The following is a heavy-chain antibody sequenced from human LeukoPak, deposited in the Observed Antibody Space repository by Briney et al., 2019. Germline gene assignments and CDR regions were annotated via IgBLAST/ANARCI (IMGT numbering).Heavy chain of an antibody. CDR2: IYTSGST. CDR3: ARERLLTGYSYSDY. D-gene: IGHD3-9*01. J-gene: IGHJ4*02. V-gene: IGHV4-61*02. Sequence: PSQTLSLTCTVSGGSNSSGSYYWSWIRQPAGKGLEWIGRIYTSGSTNYNPSLKSRVTISVDTSKNQFSLKLSSVTAADTAVYYCARERLLTGYSYSDYWGQGTLVTVSS. CDR1: GGSNSSGSYY.